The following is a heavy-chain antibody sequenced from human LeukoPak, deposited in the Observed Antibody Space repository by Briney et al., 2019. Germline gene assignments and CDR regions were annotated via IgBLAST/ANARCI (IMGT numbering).Heavy chain of an antibody. J-gene: IGHJ4*02. Sequence: SETLSLTCTVSGGSISNYYWSWIRQPPGKGLEWIGYIYYSGSTNYNPSLKSRVTISVDTSKNQFSLKLSSVTAADTAVYYCARGRGQLVLFDYWGQGTLVTVSS. CDR3: ARGRGQLVLFDY. V-gene: IGHV4-59*01. CDR1: GGSISNYY. D-gene: IGHD6-6*01. CDR2: IYYSGST.